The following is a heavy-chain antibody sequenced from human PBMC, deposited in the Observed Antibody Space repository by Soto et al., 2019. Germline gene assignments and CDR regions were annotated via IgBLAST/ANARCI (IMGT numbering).Heavy chain of an antibody. CDR3: ARPANTVADHFDL. CDR1: GYTFTIYW. CDR2: IYPSDSDT. D-gene: IGHD4-17*01. J-gene: IGHJ4*02. V-gene: IGHV5-51*01. Sequence: GESLKISCQVSGYTFTIYWIGWVRQMPGKGLEWMGIIYPSDSDTRYSPSFQGQVTISADQSINTAYLQWDSLKASDTAIYYCARPANTVADHFDLWGQGTPVTVPQ.